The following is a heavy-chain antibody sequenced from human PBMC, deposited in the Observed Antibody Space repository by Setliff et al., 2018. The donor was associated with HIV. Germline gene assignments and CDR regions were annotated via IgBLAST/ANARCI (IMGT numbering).Heavy chain of an antibody. CDR3: AKRTIGSNNWYACDV. D-gene: IGHD1-1*01. CDR2: ISGSAEDI. CDR1: GFTFNKYA. J-gene: IGHJ3*01. V-gene: IGHV3-23*01. Sequence: PGESLKISCAASGFTFNKYAMNWVRQAPGKGLEWVSAISGSAEDIYYANSVKGRFTISRDNSKNTLYLQMNSLRAEDTAVYYCAKRTIGSNNWYACDVWGQGTMVTVSS.